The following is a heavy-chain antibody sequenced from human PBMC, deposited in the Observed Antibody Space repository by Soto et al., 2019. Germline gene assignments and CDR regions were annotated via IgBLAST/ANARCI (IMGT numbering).Heavy chain of an antibody. Sequence: SETLSLTCTVSGGSISSYYWSWIRQPPGKGLEWIGYIYYSGSTNYNPSLKSRVTISVDTSKNQFSLKLSSVTAADTAVYYCARSKALMVYEVDYWGQGTPVTVSS. V-gene: IGHV4-59*01. J-gene: IGHJ4*02. D-gene: IGHD2-8*01. CDR3: ARSKALMVYEVDY. CDR1: GGSISSYY. CDR2: IYYSGST.